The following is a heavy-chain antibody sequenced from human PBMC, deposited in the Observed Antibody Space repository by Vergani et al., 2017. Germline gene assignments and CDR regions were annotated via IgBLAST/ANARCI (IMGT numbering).Heavy chain of an antibody. Sequence: EVQLVESGGGLVQPGGSLRLSCSASGFTFSSYAMHWVRQAPGKGLEYGSAISSNGGSTYYADSVKGRFTISRDNSKNTLYLQMSSLRAEDTAVYYCVKDYDSSDYYYGMDVWGQGTTVTVSS. CDR3: VKDYDSSDYYYGMDV. D-gene: IGHD3-22*01. J-gene: IGHJ6*02. CDR1: GFTFSSYA. CDR2: ISSNGGST. V-gene: IGHV3-64D*06.